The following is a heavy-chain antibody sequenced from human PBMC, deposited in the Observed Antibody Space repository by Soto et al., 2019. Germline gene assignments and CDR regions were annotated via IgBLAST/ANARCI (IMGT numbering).Heavy chain of an antibody. V-gene: IGHV1-18*01. Sequence: QVQLVQSGAEVKKPGASVKVSCKASGYTFTSYGISWVRQAPGQGLEWMGWISAYNGNTNYAQKLQGRVTMTTDTSTSRDYIELKSLRSDDTAVYYCARDGDDYGDPYYYYGMDVWGQGTTVTVSS. J-gene: IGHJ6*02. D-gene: IGHD4-17*01. CDR2: ISAYNGNT. CDR3: ARDGDDYGDPYYYYGMDV. CDR1: GYTFTSYG.